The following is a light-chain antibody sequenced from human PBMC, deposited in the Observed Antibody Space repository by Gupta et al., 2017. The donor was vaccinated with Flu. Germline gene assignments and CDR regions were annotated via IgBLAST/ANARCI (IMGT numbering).Light chain of an antibody. CDR3: QTWGTGIRV. Sequence: QVVLTQSPSASASLGASVKLTCPLSSGHSSDAIAWHQQQTEKGPRFLMKLNSDGSHRKGDGIPDRFSGSSSGAERYLTISSLQSEDEADYYCQTWGTGIRVFGGGTKLTVL. V-gene: IGLV4-69*01. CDR1: SGHSSDA. CDR2: LNSDGSH. J-gene: IGLJ3*02.